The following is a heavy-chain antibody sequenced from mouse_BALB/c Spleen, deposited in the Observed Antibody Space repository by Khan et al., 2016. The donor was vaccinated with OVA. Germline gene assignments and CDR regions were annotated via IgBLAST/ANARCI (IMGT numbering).Heavy chain of an antibody. Sequence: VQLQQSGAELAKPGASVKMSCKASGYTFTSYWMHWIKQRPGQGLEWIGYINPTSGYTDYNQKFKDKATLTADKSSSTAYMQLNSLTSDDSVVYYCARDRIDYWGQGTTLTVSS. CDR1: GYTFTSYW. V-gene: IGHV1-7*01. J-gene: IGHJ2*01. CDR2: INPTSGYT. CDR3: ARDRIDY.